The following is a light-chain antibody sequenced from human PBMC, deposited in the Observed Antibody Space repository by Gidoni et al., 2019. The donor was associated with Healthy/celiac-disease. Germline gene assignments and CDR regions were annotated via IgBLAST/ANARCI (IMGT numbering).Light chain of an antibody. Sequence: QSALTQPPYASGSPGQSVTISCTVTSSDVGGYNYVSCYQQHPGKAPKLMIDEVSKRPSGVPDRFSGSKSGNTASLTVSGLQAEDEADYYCSSYAGSNNLVFGGGTKLTVL. V-gene: IGLV2-8*01. J-gene: IGLJ3*02. CDR3: SSYAGSNNLV. CDR2: EVS. CDR1: SSDVGGYNY.